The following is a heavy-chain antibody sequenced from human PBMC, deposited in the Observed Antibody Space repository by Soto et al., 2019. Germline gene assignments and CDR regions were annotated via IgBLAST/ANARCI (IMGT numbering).Heavy chain of an antibody. D-gene: IGHD3-22*01. J-gene: IGHJ3*02. CDR1: GYTFTSYG. Sequence: GASLKVSCKASGYTFTSYGISWVRQAPGQGLEWMGWISAYNGNTNYAQKLQGRVTMTTDTSTSTAYMELRSLRSDDTAVYYWARDPGNSGYYSNAFDIWSQGTMVTVSS. CDR2: ISAYNGNT. CDR3: ARDPGNSGYYSNAFDI. V-gene: IGHV1-18*01.